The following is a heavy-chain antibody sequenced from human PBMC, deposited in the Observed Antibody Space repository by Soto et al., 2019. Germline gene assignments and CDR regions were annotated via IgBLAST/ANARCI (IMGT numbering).Heavy chain of an antibody. CDR3: ARDWCSSTSCCHSGSAYGMDV. CDR2: IWYDGSNK. J-gene: IGHJ6*02. Sequence: PGGSLRLSCAASGFTFSSYGMHWVRQAPGKGLEWVAVIWYDGSNKYYADSVKGRFTISRDNSKNTLYLQMNSLRAEDTAVYYCARDWCSSTSCCHSGSAYGMDVWGQGTTVTVSS. V-gene: IGHV3-33*01. D-gene: IGHD2-2*01. CDR1: GFTFSSYG.